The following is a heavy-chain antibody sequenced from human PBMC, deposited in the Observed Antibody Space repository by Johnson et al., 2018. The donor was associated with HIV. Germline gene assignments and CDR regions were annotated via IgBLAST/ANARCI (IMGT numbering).Heavy chain of an antibody. CDR2: ISGSGGST. CDR3: AKGGGSYSDAFDI. J-gene: IGHJ3*02. CDR1: GFTVSSNY. D-gene: IGHD1-26*01. Sequence: MLLVESGGGLIQPGGSLRLSCAASGFTVSSNYMSWVRQAPGQGLEWVSAISGSGGSTSYADSVKGRFTLSRENSTNTLYLQMNSLRAEDTAVYYCAKGGGSYSDAFDIWGQGTMVTVSS. V-gene: IGHV3-23*04.